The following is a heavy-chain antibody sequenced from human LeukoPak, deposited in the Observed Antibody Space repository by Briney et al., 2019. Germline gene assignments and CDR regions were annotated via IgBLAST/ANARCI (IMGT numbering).Heavy chain of an antibody. CDR1: GGSISSYY. Sequence: PSETLSLTCTVSGGSISSYYWSWIRQPPGKGLEWIGYIYYSGSTNYNPSLKSRVTISVDTSKNQFSLKLSSVTAADTAVYHCARESGSSGWSYYGMVVWGQGTTVTVSS. CDR2: IYYSGST. V-gene: IGHV4-59*01. J-gene: IGHJ6*02. D-gene: IGHD6-19*01. CDR3: ARESGSSGWSYYGMVV.